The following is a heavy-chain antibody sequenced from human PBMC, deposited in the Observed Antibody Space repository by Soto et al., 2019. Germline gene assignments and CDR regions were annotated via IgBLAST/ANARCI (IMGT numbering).Heavy chain of an antibody. J-gene: IGHJ6*02. D-gene: IGHD6-13*01. Sequence: ASVKVSCKASGGTFSSYAISWVRQAPGQGLEWMGGIIPIFGTANYAQKFQGRVTITADESASTAYMELSSLRSEDTAVYYCARATAAASYYYYGMDVWGQGTTVTVSS. CDR2: IIPIFGTA. V-gene: IGHV1-69*13. CDR1: GGTFSSYA. CDR3: ARATAAASYYYYGMDV.